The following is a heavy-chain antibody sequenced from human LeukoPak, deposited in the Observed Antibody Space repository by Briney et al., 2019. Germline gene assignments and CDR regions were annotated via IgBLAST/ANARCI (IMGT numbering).Heavy chain of an antibody. J-gene: IGHJ4*02. D-gene: IGHD3-3*01. CDR2: INTYNGNT. Sequence: ASVKVSCKASGYTFDTYGVSWVRQAPGQGLEWMGRINTYNGNTNYAQRLQDRVTMTTDTSTSTAYMELRSLRSDDTAVYYCARDLIGLGFWSGYSFWGQGTLVTVSS. CDR3: ARDLIGLGFWSGYSF. CDR1: GYTFDTYG. V-gene: IGHV1-18*01.